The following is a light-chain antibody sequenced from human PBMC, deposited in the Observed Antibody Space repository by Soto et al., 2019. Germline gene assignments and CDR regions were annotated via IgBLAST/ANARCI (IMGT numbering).Light chain of an antibody. Sequence: DIQMTQSPSSVSASVGDRVTITCRASQSISSSLAWYQQKPGTVPKLLIYAASSLQSGVPSRFSGSGAGTEFTLSITSLQPEDFGTYYCHQGDSFPITFGQGTRLEIK. CDR3: HQGDSFPIT. V-gene: IGKV1-12*01. CDR2: AAS. CDR1: QSISSS. J-gene: IGKJ5*01.